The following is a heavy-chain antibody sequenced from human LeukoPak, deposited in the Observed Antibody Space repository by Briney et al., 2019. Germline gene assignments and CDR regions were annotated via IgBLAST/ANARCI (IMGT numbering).Heavy chain of an antibody. D-gene: IGHD4-17*01. CDR3: ARGTTVTTYGDAFDI. Sequence: ASVKVSCKASGYTFTSYYMHWVRQAPGQGLEWMGIINPSGGNTSYAQKFQGRVTMTRDMSTSTVYMELSSLRSEDTAVYYCARGTTVTTYGDAFDIWGQGTMVTVSS. CDR2: INPSGGNT. J-gene: IGHJ3*02. CDR1: GYTFTSYY. V-gene: IGHV1-46*01.